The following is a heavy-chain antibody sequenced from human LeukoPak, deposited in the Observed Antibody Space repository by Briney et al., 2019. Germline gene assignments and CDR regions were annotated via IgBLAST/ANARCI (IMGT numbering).Heavy chain of an antibody. D-gene: IGHD3-3*01. CDR2: ISSSSTYI. CDR3: TKLTSDFWSGYQH. V-gene: IGHV3-21*04. J-gene: IGHJ1*01. CDR1: GFTFSSYS. Sequence: NSGGSLRFSCAASGFTFSSYSMNWVRQTPGKGLEWVSSISSSSTYIYYADSVKGRFTISRDNAKNSLYLQMNNLRAEDTAVYYCTKLTSDFWSGYQHWGQGTLVTVSS.